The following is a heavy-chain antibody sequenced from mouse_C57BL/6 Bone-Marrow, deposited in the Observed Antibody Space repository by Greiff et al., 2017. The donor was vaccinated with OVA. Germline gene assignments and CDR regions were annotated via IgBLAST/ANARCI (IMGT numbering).Heavy chain of an antibody. CDR2: INPNNGGT. CDR1: GYTFTDYN. V-gene: IGHV1-22*01. Sequence: VQLQQSGPELVKPGASVKMSCKASGYTFTDYNMHWVKQSHGKSLEWIGYINPNNGGTSSNQKFKGKDTLTVNKSSRTAYMELRMLTSEDSAVYYCARWREGYGFAYWGQGTLVTVSA. J-gene: IGHJ3*01. CDR3: ARWREGYGFAY. D-gene: IGHD2-2*01.